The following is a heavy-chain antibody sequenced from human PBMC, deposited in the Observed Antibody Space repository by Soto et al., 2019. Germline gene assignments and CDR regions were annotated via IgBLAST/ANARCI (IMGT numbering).Heavy chain of an antibody. CDR1: GGTFSSYA. J-gene: IGHJ4*02. D-gene: IGHD3-16*01. CDR3: ARDKGGRGIDY. CDR2: IIPIFGTA. Sequence: QVQLVQSGAEVKKPGSSVKVSCKASGGTFSSYAISWVRQAPGQGLEWMGGIIPIFGTANYAQKFQGRVTITADDSTSTADMELSSLRSVDTAVYYGARDKGGRGIDYWGQGTLVTVSS. V-gene: IGHV1-69*01.